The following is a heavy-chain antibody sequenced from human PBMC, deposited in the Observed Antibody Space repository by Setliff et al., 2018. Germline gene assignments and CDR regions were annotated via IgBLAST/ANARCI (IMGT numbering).Heavy chain of an antibody. Sequence: ASVKVSCKASGYTFTTYGVAWVRQAPGQGLEWLGWISGYNGHTNYAQNFQGRLTVTTDTSTSTAYMELSSLRFDDTAVYYCARGNPAERYEYWGQGTLVTVSS. CDR2: ISGYNGHT. CDR3: ARGNPAERYEY. D-gene: IGHD5-12*01. V-gene: IGHV1-18*01. CDR1: GYTFTTYG. J-gene: IGHJ1*01.